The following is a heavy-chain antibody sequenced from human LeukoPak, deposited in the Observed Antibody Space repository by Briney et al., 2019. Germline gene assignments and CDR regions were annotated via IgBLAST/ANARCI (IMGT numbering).Heavy chain of an antibody. CDR3: SRLTRQLSGSTNDY. CDR2: ISSTSSTI. J-gene: IGHJ4*02. CDR1: GFKFSNYA. D-gene: IGHD3-10*01. Sequence: GGSLRLSCAASGFKFSNYAMNWVRHIPGKGLEWLPYISSTSSTIYYTDSVKGRFTVSRDNARDSLYLQMSSLRAEDTAVYYCSRLTRQLSGSTNDYWGQGTLVTVSS. V-gene: IGHV3-48*01.